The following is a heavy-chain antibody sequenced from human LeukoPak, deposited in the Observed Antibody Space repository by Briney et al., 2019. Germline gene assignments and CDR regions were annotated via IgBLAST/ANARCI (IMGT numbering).Heavy chain of an antibody. CDR3: ARDYYYDSSGYLGY. CDR2: INHDGTGT. D-gene: IGHD3-22*01. V-gene: IGHV3-74*01. CDR1: GW. Sequence: GGSLRLSCAASGWMHWVRQAPGKGLVWVSGINHDGTGTYYADSVKGRFTISRDNAKNSLYLQMNSLRAEDTAVYYCARDYYYDSSGYLGYWGQGTLVTVSS. J-gene: IGHJ4*02.